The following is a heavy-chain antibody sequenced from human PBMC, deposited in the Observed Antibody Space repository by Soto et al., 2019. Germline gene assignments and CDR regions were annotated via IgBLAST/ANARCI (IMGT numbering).Heavy chain of an antibody. Sequence: EVQLLESGGGLVQPGGSLRLSCAASGFTFSSYAMSWVRQAPGKGLEWVSAISGSGGSTYHADSVKGRFTISRDNSKNTLYLQMNSLRAEDTAVYYCAKEGPVAAAGTLYHVVCWGQGTLVTVSS. J-gene: IGHJ4*02. CDR3: AKEGPVAAAGTLYHVVC. CDR1: GFTFSSYA. V-gene: IGHV3-23*01. D-gene: IGHD6-13*01. CDR2: ISGSGGST.